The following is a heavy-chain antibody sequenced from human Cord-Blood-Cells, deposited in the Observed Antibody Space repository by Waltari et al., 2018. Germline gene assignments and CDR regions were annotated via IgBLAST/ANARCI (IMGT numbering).Heavy chain of an antibody. CDR3: ARTPKGAARPCDY. J-gene: IGHJ4*02. V-gene: IGHV1-69*01. Sequence: QVQLMQSGAEVKNPGSSVKVSCKASGGTFSSYAISWVRQASGQGREWMGGIILSFGTANYAQKCQGRVTITADESTSTAYMELSSLRSEDTAVYYCARTPKGAARPCDYWGQGTLVTVSS. D-gene: IGHD6-6*01. CDR1: GGTFSSYA. CDR2: IILSFGTA.